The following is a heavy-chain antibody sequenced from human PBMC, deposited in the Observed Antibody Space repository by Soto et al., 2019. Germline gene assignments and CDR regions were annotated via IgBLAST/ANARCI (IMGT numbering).Heavy chain of an antibody. D-gene: IGHD5-12*01. V-gene: IGHV3-23*01. CDR1: GLTFSAYA. CDR2: ITSSGDKS. J-gene: IGHJ2*01. Sequence: EMQPLESGGALEQPGGSLRLFFAASGLTFSAYAMTWVRLPPGRGLDYVSAITSSGDKSWYADSVKGRFTVSRDNSKSILYLQMNSLGGEATAIYSCAKSPRGGVYGVWYFDLWGRGTLVTVSS. CDR3: AKSPRGGVYGVWYFDL.